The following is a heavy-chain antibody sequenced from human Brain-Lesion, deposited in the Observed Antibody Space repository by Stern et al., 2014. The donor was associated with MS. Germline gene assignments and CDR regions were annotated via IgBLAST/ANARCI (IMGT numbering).Heavy chain of an antibody. V-gene: IGHV1-24*01. J-gene: IGHJ4*02. Sequence: QVQLVESGAEVKKPGASVKVSCKVSGYTLTELSMHWVRQAPRKGLEWMGGFDPEDGETIYAQKFQGRVTMTEDTSTDTACMERSSLRSEDTAVYYCATLSPGAGGNYYRHFDYWGQGTLVTVSS. CDR2: FDPEDGET. D-gene: IGHD1-26*01. CDR3: ATLSPGAGGNYYRHFDY. CDR1: GYTLTELS.